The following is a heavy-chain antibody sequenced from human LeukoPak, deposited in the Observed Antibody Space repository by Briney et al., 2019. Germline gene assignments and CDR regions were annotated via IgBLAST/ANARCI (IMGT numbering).Heavy chain of an antibody. V-gene: IGHV3-43*02. J-gene: IGHJ6*03. CDR2: ISGDGGST. D-gene: IGHD4-23*01. CDR3: AKDLAMVVTLYYYYMDV. CDR1: GFTFDDYA. Sequence: PGGSLRLSCAASGFTFDDYAMHWVRQAPGKGLEWVSLISGDGGSTYYADSVKDRFTISRDNSKNSLYLQMNSLRTEDTALYYCAKDLAMVVTLYYYYMDVWGKGTTVTVSS.